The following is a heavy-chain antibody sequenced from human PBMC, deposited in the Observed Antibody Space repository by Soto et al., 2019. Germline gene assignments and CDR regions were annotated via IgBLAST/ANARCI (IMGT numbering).Heavy chain of an antibody. CDR3: AKDKVSLEYYYDSSGSLDY. J-gene: IGHJ4*02. V-gene: IGHV3-23*01. Sequence: GGSLRLSCAASGFTFSSYAMSWVRQAPGKGLEWVSAISGSGGSTYYADSVKGRFTISRDNSKNTLYLQMNSLRAEDTAIYYCAKDKVSLEYYYDSSGSLDYWGQGTLVTVSS. D-gene: IGHD3-22*01. CDR1: GFTFSSYA. CDR2: ISGSGGST.